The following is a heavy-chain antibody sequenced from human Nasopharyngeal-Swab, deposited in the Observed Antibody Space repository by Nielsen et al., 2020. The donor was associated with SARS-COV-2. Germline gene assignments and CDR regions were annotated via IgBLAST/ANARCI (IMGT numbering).Heavy chain of an antibody. CDR1: GFTFSDYY. CDR3: ARDSMPHCSSTSCRKYGMDV. D-gene: IGHD2-2*01. J-gene: IGHJ6*02. Sequence: GESLKLSCAASGFTFSDYYMSWIRQAPGKGLEWVSYISSSSSYTNYADSVKGRFTISRDNAKNSLYLQMNSLRAEDTAVYYCARDSMPHCSSTSCRKYGMDVWGQGTTVTVSS. V-gene: IGHV3-11*05. CDR2: ISSSSSYT.